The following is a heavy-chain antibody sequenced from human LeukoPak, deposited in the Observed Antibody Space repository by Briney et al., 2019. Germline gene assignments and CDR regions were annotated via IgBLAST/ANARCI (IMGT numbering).Heavy chain of an antibody. CDR2: IYTSGST. CDR3: ATSRRSSRLDY. CDR1: GGSISSGSYY. V-gene: IGHV4-61*02. J-gene: IGHJ4*02. D-gene: IGHD6-13*01. Sequence: SETLSLTCTVSGGSISSGSYYWSWIRQPAGKGLEWIGRIYTSGSTNYNPSLKSRVTMSVDTSKNQFSLKLSSVTAADTAVYYCATSRRSSRLDYWGQGTLVTVSS.